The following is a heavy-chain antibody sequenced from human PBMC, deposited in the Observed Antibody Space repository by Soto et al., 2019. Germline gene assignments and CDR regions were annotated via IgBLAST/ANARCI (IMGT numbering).Heavy chain of an antibody. V-gene: IGHV4-34*01. CDR1: GGSFSGYY. J-gene: IGHJ6*02. Sequence: SETLSRTCAVYGGSFSGYYWSWIRQPPGKGLEWIGEINHSGSTNYNPSLKSRVTISVDTSKNQFSLKLSSVTAADTAVYYCARATRTTVTTMNYYGMDVWGQGTTVTV. CDR2: INHSGST. CDR3: ARATRTTVTTMNYYGMDV. D-gene: IGHD4-17*01.